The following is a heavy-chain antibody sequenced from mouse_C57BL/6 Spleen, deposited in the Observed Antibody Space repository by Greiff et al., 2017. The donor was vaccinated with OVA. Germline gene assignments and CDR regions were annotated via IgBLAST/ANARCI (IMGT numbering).Heavy chain of an antibody. CDR1: GYTFTSYW. Sequence: QVHVKQPGTELVKPGASVKLSCKASGYTFTSYWMHWVKQRPGQGLEWIGNINPSNGGTNYNEKFKSKATLTVDKSSSTAYMQLSSLTSEDSAVYYCARGTTDYYYAMDYWGQGTSVTVSS. CDR3: ARGTTDYYYAMDY. D-gene: IGHD1-1*01. J-gene: IGHJ4*01. CDR2: INPSNGGT. V-gene: IGHV1-53*01.